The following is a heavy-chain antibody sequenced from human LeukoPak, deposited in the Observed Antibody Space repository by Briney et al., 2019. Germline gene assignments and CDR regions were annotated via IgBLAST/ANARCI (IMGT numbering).Heavy chain of an antibody. J-gene: IGHJ4*02. CDR2: IYSGGST. V-gene: IGHV3-53*01. CDR3: ARNFALDY. Sequence: PGGCLRLSCAASGFTVSSNYMTWVRQAPGKGLEWVSVIYSGGSTYYADSVKGRFTISRDNSKNTLFLQMNSLRAEDTAVYYCARNFALDYWGQGTLVTVSS. CDR1: GFTVSSNY.